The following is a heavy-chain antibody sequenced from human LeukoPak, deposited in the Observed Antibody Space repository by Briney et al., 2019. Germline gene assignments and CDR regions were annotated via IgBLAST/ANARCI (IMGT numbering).Heavy chain of an antibody. CDR1: GFTFSSFW. CDR2: IKEDGSEK. J-gene: IGHJ4*02. D-gene: IGHD3-10*01. V-gene: IGHV3-7*01. CDR3: ARDRGYGSGKFDY. Sequence: GGSLRLSCAASGFTFSSFWMSWVRQAPGKGLEWVANIKEDGSEKYYVDSVKGRFTVSRDNDKNSLYLQMNSLRAEDTAVYYCARDRGYGSGKFDYWGQGTLVTVSS.